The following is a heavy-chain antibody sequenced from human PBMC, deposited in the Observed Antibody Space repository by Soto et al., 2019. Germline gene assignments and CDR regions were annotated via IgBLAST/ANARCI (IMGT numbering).Heavy chain of an antibody. V-gene: IGHV3-23*01. CDR1: GFTFSNYA. CDR3: AKNQHAMAHDY. CDR2: ISSSGGST. Sequence: GGSLRLSCAASGFTFSNYAMSWVRQAPGKELEWVSSISSSGGSTDYADSVKGRFTISRDNSQNTLSLQMNSLRAEDTAIYFCAKNQHAMAHDYWGPGTLVTVSS. D-gene: IGHD2-8*01. J-gene: IGHJ4*02.